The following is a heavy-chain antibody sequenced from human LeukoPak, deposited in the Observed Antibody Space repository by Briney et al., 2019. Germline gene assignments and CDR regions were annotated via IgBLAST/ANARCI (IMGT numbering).Heavy chain of an antibody. J-gene: IGHJ4*02. CDR2: ISYDGSNK. CDR3: ARDSSHASYYFDY. Sequence: GGSLRLSCAASGFTFSSYGMHWVRQAPGKGLEWVAVISYDGSNKYYADSVKGRFTISRDNSKNTLYLQMNSLRAEDTAVYYCARDSSHASYYFDYWGQGTLVTVSS. CDR1: GFTFSSYG. V-gene: IGHV3-30*03.